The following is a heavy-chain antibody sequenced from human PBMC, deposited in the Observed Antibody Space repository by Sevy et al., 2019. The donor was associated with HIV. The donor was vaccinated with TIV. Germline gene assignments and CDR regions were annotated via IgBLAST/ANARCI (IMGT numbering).Heavy chain of an antibody. CDR2: IKQDGSEK. CDR3: ARDRKAYWSLYYYYGMDV. Sequence: GGSLRLSCAASGFTFSSYWMSWVRQAPGKGLEWVANIKQDGSEKYYVDSVKGRFTISRDNAKNSLYLQMNSLRAEDTAGYYCARDRKAYWSLYYYYGMDVWGQGTTVTVSS. D-gene: IGHD2-21*01. V-gene: IGHV3-7*01. CDR1: GFTFSSYW. J-gene: IGHJ6*02.